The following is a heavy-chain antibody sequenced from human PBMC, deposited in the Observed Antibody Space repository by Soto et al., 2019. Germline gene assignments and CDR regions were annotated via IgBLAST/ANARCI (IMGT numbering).Heavy chain of an antibody. J-gene: IGHJ4*02. V-gene: IGHV1-69*13. Sequence: SVKVSCKASGGTFSSYAISWVRQAPGQGLEWMGGIIPIFGTANYAQKFQGRVTITADESTSTAYMELSSLRSEDTAVYYCARGPYDSSGYYSTRYWGQGTLVTVSS. CDR2: IIPIFGTA. CDR3: ARGPYDSSGYYSTRY. CDR1: GGTFSSYA. D-gene: IGHD3-22*01.